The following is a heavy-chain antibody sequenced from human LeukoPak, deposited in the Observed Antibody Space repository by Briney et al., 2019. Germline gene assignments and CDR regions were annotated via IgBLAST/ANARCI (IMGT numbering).Heavy chain of an antibody. Sequence: QPGGSLRLSCAASGFTFDDYAMHWVRQAPGKGLEWVSGISWNSGSIGYADSVKGRFTISRDNAKNSLYLQMNSLRAEDTALYYCAKDRGLVAARGNYFDYWGQGTLVTVSP. D-gene: IGHD2-15*01. CDR1: GFTFDDYA. CDR3: AKDRGLVAARGNYFDY. CDR2: ISWNSGSI. V-gene: IGHV3-9*01. J-gene: IGHJ4*02.